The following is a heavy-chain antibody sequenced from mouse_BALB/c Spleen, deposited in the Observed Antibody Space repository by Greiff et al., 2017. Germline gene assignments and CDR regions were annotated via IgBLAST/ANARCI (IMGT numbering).Heavy chain of an antibody. CDR2: ISSGGST. CDR1: GFTFSSYA. D-gene: IGHD1-1*01. Sequence: DVMLVESGGGLVKPGGSLKLSCAASGFTFSSYAMSWVRQTPEKRLEWVASISSGGSTYYPDSVKGRFTISRDNARNILYLQMSSLRSEDTAMYYCARPTVVANYYAMDYWGQGTSVTVSS. J-gene: IGHJ4*01. V-gene: IGHV5-6-5*01. CDR3: ARPTVVANYYAMDY.